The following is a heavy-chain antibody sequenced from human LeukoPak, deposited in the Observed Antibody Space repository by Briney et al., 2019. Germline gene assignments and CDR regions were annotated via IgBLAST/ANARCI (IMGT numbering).Heavy chain of an antibody. CDR1: EYNFTSYW. CDR3: ARRVTGAMSYAFDI. V-gene: IGHV5-51*01. Sequence: GESLKISCKGSEYNFTSYWIAWVRQMPGKGLEWMGIIYPGDSDTRYSPSFQGQVTISADKSISTAYLQWSSLKASDTAMYYCARRVTGAMSYAFDIWGQGTMVTVSS. D-gene: IGHD1-26*01. CDR2: IYPGDSDT. J-gene: IGHJ3*02.